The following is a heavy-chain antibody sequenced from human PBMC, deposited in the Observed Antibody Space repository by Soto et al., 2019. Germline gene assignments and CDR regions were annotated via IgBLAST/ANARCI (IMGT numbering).Heavy chain of an antibody. Sequence: QVQLQESGPGLVKPSETLSLTCTVSGGSISSYFWSWIRQPPGKGLEWIGYIYYSGSTNYNPSLKSLMTTTIDTSNNQFSLQLSSVTAADTAVYYCANFNSYFDLWGRSTRVTVST. J-gene: IGHJ2*01. V-gene: IGHV4-59*01. CDR3: ANFNSYFDL. CDR2: IYYSGST. CDR1: GGSISSYF.